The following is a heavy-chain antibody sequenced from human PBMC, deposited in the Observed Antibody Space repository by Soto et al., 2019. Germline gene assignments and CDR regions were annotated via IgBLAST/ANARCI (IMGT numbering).Heavy chain of an antibody. CDR1: GYTFSNYA. CDR2: VSPYNGNA. V-gene: IGHV1-18*04. J-gene: IGHJ4*02. Sequence: ASVKVSCKTSGYTFSNYAISWVRQAPGQGLEWMGWVSPYNGNANYTEKFQGRVSMTTDTSTTTAYMELTSLTSDDTAIYYCAREISLIMAAPDYWGQGTLVTVSS. D-gene: IGHD2-8*01. CDR3: AREISLIMAAPDY.